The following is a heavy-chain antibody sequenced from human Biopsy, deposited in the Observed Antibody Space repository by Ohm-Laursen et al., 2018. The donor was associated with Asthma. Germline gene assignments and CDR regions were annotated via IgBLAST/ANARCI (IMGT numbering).Heavy chain of an antibody. D-gene: IGHD3-10*01. Sequence: ASVKVSCKTSGYTFNSAGITWVRQAPGQGLEWMGWISVYNGNAKVAQKLQDRVTMITDTSTSTAYMELRSLRSDDTAVYFCARAVDYSHYYGIDVWGQGATVTVS. J-gene: IGHJ6*02. CDR2: ISVYNGNA. CDR1: GYTFNSAG. CDR3: ARAVDYSHYYGIDV. V-gene: IGHV1-18*01.